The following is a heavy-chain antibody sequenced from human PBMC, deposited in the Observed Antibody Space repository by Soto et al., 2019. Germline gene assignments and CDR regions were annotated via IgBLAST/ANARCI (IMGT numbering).Heavy chain of an antibody. D-gene: IGHD3-22*01. CDR1: GYTSTSYG. J-gene: IGHJ4*02. V-gene: IGHV1-3*01. CDR3: AAEHYYDSSGSPPDY. Sequence: GASVKVSCKTSGYTSTSYGVHWVRQAPGQRLEWMGWINAGNGNTKSSQRFQDRVTITRDTFASTAYMELSSLGSEDTAVYYCAAEHYYDSSGSPPDYWGQGTLVTVSS. CDR2: INAGNGNT.